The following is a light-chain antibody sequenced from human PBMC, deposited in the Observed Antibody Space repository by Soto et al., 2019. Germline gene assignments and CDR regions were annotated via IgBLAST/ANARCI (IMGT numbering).Light chain of an antibody. CDR3: QQYGNSPQT. Sequence: ETVLTQSPGTLSLSPGERATLSCRASQSVSSSYLAWYQEKPGQAPRLLIYGASSRATGIPDRFSGSGYGSDFTLTISRLEPEDFALYYCQQYGNSPQTFGQGTKVEIK. CDR2: GAS. J-gene: IGKJ1*01. CDR1: QSVSSSY. V-gene: IGKV3-20*01.